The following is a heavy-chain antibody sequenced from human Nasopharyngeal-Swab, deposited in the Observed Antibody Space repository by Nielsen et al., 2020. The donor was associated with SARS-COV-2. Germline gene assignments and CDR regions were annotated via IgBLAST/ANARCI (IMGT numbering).Heavy chain of an antibody. CDR2: INHSGST. D-gene: IGHD3-22*01. Sequence: SETLSLTCAVYGGSFSGYYWSWIRQPPGKGLEWIGEINHSGSTNYNPSLKSRVTISVDTSKNQFSLKLSSVTAADTAVYYCARVLRYYDSSGRWRWEGDYFDYWGQGTLVTVSS. CDR3: ARVLRYYDSSGRWRWEGDYFDY. V-gene: IGHV4-34*01. J-gene: IGHJ4*02. CDR1: GGSFSGYY.